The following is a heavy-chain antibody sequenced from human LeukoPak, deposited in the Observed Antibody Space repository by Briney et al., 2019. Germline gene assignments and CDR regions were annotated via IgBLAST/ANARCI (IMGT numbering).Heavy chain of an antibody. CDR1: GFTFRNYE. Sequence: PGGSLRLSCAASGFTFRNYELNWVRQAPGKGLEWVSYISSSGGTIYYADSVKGRFTISRDNAKNSLYLQMNSLRAEDTAVYYCARSMSGYPFDSWGQGTLVTVSS. V-gene: IGHV3-48*03. J-gene: IGHJ4*02. CDR2: ISSSGGTI. D-gene: IGHD6-13*01. CDR3: ARSMSGYPFDS.